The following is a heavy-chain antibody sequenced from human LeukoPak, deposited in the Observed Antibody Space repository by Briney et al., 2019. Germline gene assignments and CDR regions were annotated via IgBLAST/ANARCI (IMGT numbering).Heavy chain of an antibody. CDR1: ADSISHSF. CDR3: ARDSPVDNFFDY. Sequence: SETLSLTGTVSADSISHSFWNWIGQPPGKGLEWIGYMYFNGSIYHRWSTAYNPSLKSPAITSLHSSKKRFSLHFTSVTAADPAIYYCARDSPVDNFFDYWGLGPLVPVSS. J-gene: IGHJ4*02. V-gene: IGHV4-59*01. CDR2: MYFNGSIYHRWST. D-gene: IGHD5-24*01.